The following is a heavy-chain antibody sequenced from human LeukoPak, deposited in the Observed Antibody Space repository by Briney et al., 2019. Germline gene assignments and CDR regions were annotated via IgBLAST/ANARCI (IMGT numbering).Heavy chain of an antibody. CDR2: INPEGRER. CDR3: ARERDRRFYDY. Sequence: AGSLSLSCAVSAPTFRSFWMSWVSQAPGKGLEWVANINPEGRERFFVDSVKGRFTISRDKAKHSTHMQMNTLTAEDTAVSYCARERDRRFYDYGDQRTLVTVSS. D-gene: IGHD3-3*01. V-gene: IGHV3-7*01. J-gene: IGHJ4*02. CDR1: APTFRSFW.